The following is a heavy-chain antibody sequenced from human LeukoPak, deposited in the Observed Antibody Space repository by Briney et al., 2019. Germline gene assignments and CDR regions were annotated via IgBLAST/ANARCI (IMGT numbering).Heavy chain of an antibody. CDR1: GFTFSSYS. Sequence: GGSLRLSCAASGFTFSSYSMNWVRQAPGKGLEWVSSISSSSSYIYYADSVKGRFTISRDNAKNSLYLQMNSLRAEDTAVYYCARDGGTADPYFDYWGQGTLVTVPS. J-gene: IGHJ4*02. V-gene: IGHV3-21*01. CDR2: ISSSSSYI. D-gene: IGHD2-15*01. CDR3: ARDGGTADPYFDY.